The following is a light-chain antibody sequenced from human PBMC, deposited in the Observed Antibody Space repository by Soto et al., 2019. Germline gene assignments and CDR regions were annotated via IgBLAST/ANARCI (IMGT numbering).Light chain of an antibody. CDR1: QSVSSGQ. V-gene: IGKV3-20*01. CDR2: GAS. Sequence: EIVLTQSPGTLSLSPGERATLSCRASQSVSSGQLTWYQQKPGQAPRLLIYGASSRATGIPDRFSGSGSGTDFILTISRLEPEDFAVYYCQQYGSSPITFGQGTRLEIK. J-gene: IGKJ5*01. CDR3: QQYGSSPIT.